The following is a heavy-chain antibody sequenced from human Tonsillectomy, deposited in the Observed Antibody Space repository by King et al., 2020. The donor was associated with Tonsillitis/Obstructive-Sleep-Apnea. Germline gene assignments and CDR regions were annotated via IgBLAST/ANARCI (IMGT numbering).Heavy chain of an antibody. CDR1: GFTFSTYE. CDR3: ARDSRGWYFDL. J-gene: IGHJ2*01. D-gene: IGHD6-25*01. CDR2: ISSSGSTI. Sequence: VQLVESGGGLVQPGGSLRLSCAASGFTFSTYEMNWVRQAPGKGLEWVSFISSSGSTIYYADSVKGRFTISRDNAKNSLYLQMNSLRAEDTAVYYCARDSRGWYFDLWGRGTLVSVSS. V-gene: IGHV3-48*03.